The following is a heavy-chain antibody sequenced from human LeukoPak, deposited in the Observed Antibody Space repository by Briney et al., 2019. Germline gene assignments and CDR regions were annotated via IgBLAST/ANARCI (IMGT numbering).Heavy chain of an antibody. CDR3: VRAVESGEFDY. V-gene: IGHV3-33*01. Sequence: GGSLRLSCAASGFSFSSFAMHWVRQAPGKGLEWVALIWYDGSNKYFANSVEGRFTVSRDNSKNTLYLQMNSLGAEDTAVYYCVRAVESGEFDYWGQGTLVTVSS. J-gene: IGHJ4*02. CDR2: IWYDGSNK. D-gene: IGHD2-15*01. CDR1: GFSFSSFA.